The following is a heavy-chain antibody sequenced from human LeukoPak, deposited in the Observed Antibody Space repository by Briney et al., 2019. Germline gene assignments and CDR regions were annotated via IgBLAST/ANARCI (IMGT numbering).Heavy chain of an antibody. CDR2: IIPIFGTA. CDR3: ARNAFDAFDI. CDR1: GGTFSSYA. V-gene: IGHV1-69*13. Sequence: SVKVSCKASGGTFSSYAISWVRQAPGQGLEWMEGIIPIFGTANYAQKFQGRVTITADESTSTAYMGLSSLRSEDTAVYYCARNAFDAFDIWGQGTMVTVSS. J-gene: IGHJ3*02. D-gene: IGHD2-2*01.